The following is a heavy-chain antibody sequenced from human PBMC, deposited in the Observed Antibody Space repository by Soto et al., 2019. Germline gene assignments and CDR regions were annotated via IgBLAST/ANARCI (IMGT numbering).Heavy chain of an antibody. D-gene: IGHD6-13*01. CDR3: ARVFTPNIAAAGTFDY. J-gene: IGHJ4*02. V-gene: IGHV4-4*02. CDR1: GGSISSSNW. CDR2: IYHSGST. Sequence: SETLSLTCAVSGGSISSSNWWSWVRQPPGKGLEWIGEIYHSGSTNYNPSLRSRVTISVDKSKNQFSLKLSSVTAADTAVYYCARVFTPNIAAAGTFDYWGQGTLVTVSS.